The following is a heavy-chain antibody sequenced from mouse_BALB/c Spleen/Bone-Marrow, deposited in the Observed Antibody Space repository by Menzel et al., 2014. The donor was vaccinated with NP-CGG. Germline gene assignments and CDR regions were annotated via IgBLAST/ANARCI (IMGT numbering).Heavy chain of an antibody. V-gene: IGHV2-5*01. CDR3: AKNYYGSSDY. CDR2: IWRGGST. CDR1: GFSLTSYG. J-gene: IGHJ2*01. Sequence: VQLQQSGPGLVQPSQSLSITCTVSGFSLTSYGVHWVRQSPGKGLEWLGVIWRGGSTDYNAAFMCRPSITKDNSKSQDFFKMNSLQADDTAIYYCAKNYYGSSDYWGQGTTLTVSS. D-gene: IGHD1-1*01.